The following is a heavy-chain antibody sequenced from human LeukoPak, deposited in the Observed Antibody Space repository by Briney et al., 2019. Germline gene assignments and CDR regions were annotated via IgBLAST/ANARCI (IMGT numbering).Heavy chain of an antibody. CDR3: ASPLITMVRGVIIWTDDY. CDR1: GFTFSSYW. J-gene: IGHJ4*02. Sequence: GGSLRLSCAASGFTFSSYWMHWVRQAPGKGLVWVSRINSDGSSTSYADSVKGRFTISRDNAKNTLYLQMNSPRAEDTAVYYCASPLITMVRGVIIWTDDYWGQGTLVTVSS. D-gene: IGHD3-10*01. CDR2: INSDGSST. V-gene: IGHV3-74*01.